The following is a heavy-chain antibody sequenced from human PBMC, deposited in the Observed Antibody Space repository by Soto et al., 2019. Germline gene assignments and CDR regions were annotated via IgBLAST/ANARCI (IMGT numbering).Heavy chain of an antibody. V-gene: IGHV3-23*01. D-gene: IGHD3-3*01. CDR1: GFTFSSYA. J-gene: IGHJ4*02. Sequence: GGSLRLSCAASGFTFSSYAMSWVRQAPGKGLEWVSAISGSGGSTYYADSVKGRFTISRDNSRNTLYLQMNSLRAEDTAVYYCAKVSDYDFWSGYYFQGSFDYWGQGTLVTVSS. CDR2: ISGSGGST. CDR3: AKVSDYDFWSGYYFQGSFDY.